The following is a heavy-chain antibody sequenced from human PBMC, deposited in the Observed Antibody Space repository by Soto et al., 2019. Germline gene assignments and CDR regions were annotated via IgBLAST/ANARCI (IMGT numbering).Heavy chain of an antibody. J-gene: IGHJ3*01. Sequence: GESLKISCKVYGYTFTNNWIGWVRQMPGKGLEWVAIIYPADSDTKYGPSFQGQVTISTDRSIDTAYLQWSSLKASDTAMYYCATRSRQYERSGVYQVFDVWGQGTMVTVSS. CDR1: GYTFTNNW. CDR3: ATRSRQYERSGVYQVFDV. D-gene: IGHD2-15*01. CDR2: IYPADSDT. V-gene: IGHV5-51*01.